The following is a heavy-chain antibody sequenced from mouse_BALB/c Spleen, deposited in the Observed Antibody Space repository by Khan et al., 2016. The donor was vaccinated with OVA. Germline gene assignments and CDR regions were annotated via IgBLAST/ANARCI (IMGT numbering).Heavy chain of an antibody. V-gene: IGHV1-7*01. Sequence: QIQLVQSGAELAKPGASVKMSCKASGYTFTTYWMHWVKQRPGQGLEWIGYINPTSGYTDYNEKFKVRATLSADRSSSTAYMQLSSLTSEDSAVYYCTRDRIDYWGQGTTLTVSS. CDR3: TRDRIDY. CDR1: GYTFTTYW. CDR2: INPTSGYT. J-gene: IGHJ2*01.